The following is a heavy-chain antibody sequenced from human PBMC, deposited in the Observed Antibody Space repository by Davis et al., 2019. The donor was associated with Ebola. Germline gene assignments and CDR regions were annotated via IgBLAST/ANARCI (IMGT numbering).Heavy chain of an antibody. J-gene: IGHJ6*02. CDR1: GFTFSSYG. CDR2: ISYDGSNK. CDR3: AKDFEAILTGWGYYYGMDV. D-gene: IGHD3-9*01. Sequence: PGGSLRLSCAASGFTFSSYGMHWVRQAPGKGLEWVAVISYDGSNKYYADSVKGRFTISRDNSKNTLYLQMNSLRAEDTAVYYCAKDFEAILTGWGYYYGMDVWGQGTTVTVSS. V-gene: IGHV3-30*18.